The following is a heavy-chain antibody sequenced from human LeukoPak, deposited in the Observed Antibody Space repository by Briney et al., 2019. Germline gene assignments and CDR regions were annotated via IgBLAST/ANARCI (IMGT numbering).Heavy chain of an antibody. CDR2: INPNSGGT. V-gene: IGHV1-2*06. J-gene: IGHJ4*02. CDR1: GGTFSSYA. Sequence: GASVKVSCKASGGTFSSYAISWVRQAPGQGLEWMGRINPNSGGTNYAQKFQGRVTMTRDTSISTAYMELSRLRSDDTAVYYCARESSRIVATTTPFDYWGQGTLVTVSS. D-gene: IGHD5-12*01. CDR3: ARESSRIVATTTPFDY.